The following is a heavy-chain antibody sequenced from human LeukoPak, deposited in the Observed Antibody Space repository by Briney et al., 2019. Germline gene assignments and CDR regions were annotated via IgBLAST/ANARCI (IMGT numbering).Heavy chain of an antibody. D-gene: IGHD6-6*01. Sequence: GGSLRLSCAASGFTFSSYSMNWVRQAPGKGLEWVSYISSSSSTIYYADSVKGRFTISRDNSKNTLYLQMNSLRAEDTAVYYCAKERGIAARSTPFDYWGQGTLVTVSS. CDR2: ISSSSSTI. CDR1: GFTFSSYS. CDR3: AKERGIAARSTPFDY. J-gene: IGHJ4*02. V-gene: IGHV3-48*01.